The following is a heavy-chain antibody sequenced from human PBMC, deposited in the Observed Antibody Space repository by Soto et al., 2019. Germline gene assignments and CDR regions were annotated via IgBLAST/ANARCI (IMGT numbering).Heavy chain of an antibody. CDR3: ARMSSSISTGC. CDR2: ISSSSSRI. Sequence: EVQLVESGGGLVQTGGSLRLSCAASGFTFSNYSMNWVRQAPGKGLEWVSYISSSSSRIYYADSVKGRFTISRDNGKNSLYLQMNSLRVEDTAVYYCARMSSSISTGCWGQGTLVTVSS. J-gene: IGHJ4*02. CDR1: GFTFSNYS. D-gene: IGHD2-2*01. V-gene: IGHV3-48*01.